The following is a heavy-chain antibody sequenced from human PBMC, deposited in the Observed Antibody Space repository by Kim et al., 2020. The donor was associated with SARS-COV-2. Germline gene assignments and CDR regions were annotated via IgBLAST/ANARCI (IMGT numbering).Heavy chain of an antibody. V-gene: IGHV3-30-3*01. CDR1: GFTFSSYA. CDR3: ARVEPSIVGATSMSAFDI. J-gene: IGHJ3*02. CDR2: ISYDGSNK. Sequence: GGSLRLSCAASGFTFSSYAMHWVRQAPGKGLEWVAVISYDGSNKYYADSVKGRFTISRDNSKNTLYLQMNSLRAEDTAVYYCARVEPSIVGATSMSAFDIWGQGTMVTVSS. D-gene: IGHD1-26*01.